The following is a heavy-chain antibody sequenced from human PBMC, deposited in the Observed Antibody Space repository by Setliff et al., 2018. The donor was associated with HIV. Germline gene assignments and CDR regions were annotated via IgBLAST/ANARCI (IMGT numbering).Heavy chain of an antibody. D-gene: IGHD3-10*01. CDR1: GFTFEDYG. V-gene: IGHV3-20*04. J-gene: IGHJ3*02. CDR2: INWNGGSA. CDR3: ARDFSGLLHDQIDAFNI. Sequence: GGSLRLSCAASGFTFEDYGMSWVRQAPGKGLEWVSGINWNGGSAGYADSVKGRFTISRDNAKNSLYLQMNSLRTEDMALYYCARDFSGLLHDQIDAFNIWGQGTMVTVSS.